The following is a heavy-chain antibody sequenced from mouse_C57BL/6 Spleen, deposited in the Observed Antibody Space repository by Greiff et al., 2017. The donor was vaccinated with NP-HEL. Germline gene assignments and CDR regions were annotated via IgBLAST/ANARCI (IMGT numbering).Heavy chain of an antibody. CDR1: GYTFTDYE. V-gene: IGHV1-15*01. J-gene: IGHJ4*01. CDR2: IDPETGGT. Sequence: VQLQQSGAELVRPGASVTLSCKASGYTFTDYEMHWVKQTPVHGLEWIGAIDPETGGTAYNQKFKGKAILTADKSSSTAYMELRSLTSEDSAVYYCTSYYYGSCYAMDYWGQGTSVTVSS. CDR3: TSYYYGSCYAMDY. D-gene: IGHD1-1*01.